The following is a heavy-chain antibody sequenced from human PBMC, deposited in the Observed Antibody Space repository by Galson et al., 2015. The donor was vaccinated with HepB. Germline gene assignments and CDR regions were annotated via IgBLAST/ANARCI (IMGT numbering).Heavy chain of an antibody. Sequence: SLRLSCAASGFTFSSYSMNWVRQAPGKGLEWVSSISSSSSYIYYADSVKGRFTISRDNAKNSLYLQMNSLRAEDTAVYYCARDSYTAMDVLDYWGQGTLVTVSS. V-gene: IGHV3-21*01. CDR1: GFTFSSYS. D-gene: IGHD5-18*01. CDR3: ARDSYTAMDVLDY. CDR2: ISSSSSYI. J-gene: IGHJ4*02.